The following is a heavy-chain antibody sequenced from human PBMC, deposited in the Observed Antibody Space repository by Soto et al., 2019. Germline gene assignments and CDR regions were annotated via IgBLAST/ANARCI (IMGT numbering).Heavy chain of an antibody. Sequence: GGSLRLSRAASGFTFSSYAMHWVRQAPGKGLEYVSAISSNGGSTYYADSVKGRFTISRDNSKNTLYLQMGSQRAEDMAVYYCAAGTNAKLDYWGQGTLVTVSS. CDR1: GFTFSSYA. J-gene: IGHJ4*02. CDR2: ISSNGGST. CDR3: AAGTNAKLDY. V-gene: IGHV3-64*02. D-gene: IGHD2-8*01.